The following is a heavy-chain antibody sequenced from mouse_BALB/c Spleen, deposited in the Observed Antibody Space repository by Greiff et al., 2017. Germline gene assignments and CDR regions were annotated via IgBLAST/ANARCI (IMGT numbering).Heavy chain of an antibody. CDR2: ISYDGSN. CDR3: ARHITTVHWYFDV. Sequence: VQLKESGPGLVKPSQSLSLTCSVTGYSITSGYYWNWIRQFPGNKLEWMGYISYDGSNNYNPSLKNRISITRDTSKNQFFLKLNSVTTEDTATYYCARHITTVHWYFDVWGAGTTVTVSS. D-gene: IGHD1-1*01. J-gene: IGHJ1*01. CDR1: GYSITSGYY. V-gene: IGHV3-6*02.